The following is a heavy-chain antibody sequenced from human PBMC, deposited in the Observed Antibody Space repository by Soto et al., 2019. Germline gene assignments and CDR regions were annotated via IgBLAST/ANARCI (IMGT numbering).Heavy chain of an antibody. V-gene: IGHV3-48*02. Sequence: SLRLSCAASGFTFSTYSLNWVRQAPGKGLEWISYISSSRTIYYADSVKGRFTISRDNAKNSLYLQMGSLRDEDTAVYYCARQNWDFYSSYFDSWGQGTPVTVSS. CDR3: ARQNWDFYSSYFDS. CDR1: GFTFSTYS. D-gene: IGHD3-3*01. J-gene: IGHJ4*02. CDR2: ISSSRTI.